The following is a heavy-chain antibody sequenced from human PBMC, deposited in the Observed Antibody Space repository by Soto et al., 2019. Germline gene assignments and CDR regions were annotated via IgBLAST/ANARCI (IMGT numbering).Heavy chain of an antibody. CDR2: IYHSGST. CDR3: AGYNWNYYFDT. V-gene: IGHV4-61*01. D-gene: IGHD1-7*01. J-gene: IGHJ5*02. Sequence: SETLSLTCTVSGGSVRDGSYYWAWLRQPPGKGLEWIGHIYHSGSTIYNPSLKSRVTISIDTSKSQFSLNLNSMTAADTAVYYCAGYNWNYYFDTRGQGTLVTVSS. CDR1: GGSVRDGSYY.